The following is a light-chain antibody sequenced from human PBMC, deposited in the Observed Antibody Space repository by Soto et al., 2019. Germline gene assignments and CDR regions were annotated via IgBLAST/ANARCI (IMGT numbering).Light chain of an antibody. Sequence: QSALTQPASVSGSPGQSITISCTGTSSDVGGYNYVSWYQQHPGKAPKLMIYDVSNRPSGVSNRCSGSKSGNTASLTISGLQAEDEADYYCGSYTSSSTLAFGGGTKLTVL. V-gene: IGLV2-14*01. CDR3: GSYTSSSTLA. CDR1: SSDVGGYNY. J-gene: IGLJ2*01. CDR2: DVS.